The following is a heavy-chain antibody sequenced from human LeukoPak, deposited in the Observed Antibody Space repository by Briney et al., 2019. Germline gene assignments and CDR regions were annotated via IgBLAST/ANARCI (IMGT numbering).Heavy chain of an antibody. J-gene: IGHJ6*03. Sequence: ASVKVSCKASGGTFSSYAISWVRQAPGQGLEWMGGIIPIFGTANYAQKFQGRVTITTDESTSTAYMELSSLRSEDTAVYYCARDIFSSGWHQHDYYMDVWGKGTTVTVSS. CDR1: GGTFSSYA. V-gene: IGHV1-69*05. CDR3: ARDIFSSGWHQHDYYMDV. CDR2: IIPIFGTA. D-gene: IGHD6-19*01.